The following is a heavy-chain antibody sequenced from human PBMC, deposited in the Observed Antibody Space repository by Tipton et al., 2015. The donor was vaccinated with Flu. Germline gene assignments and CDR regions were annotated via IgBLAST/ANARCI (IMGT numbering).Heavy chain of an antibody. J-gene: IGHJ4*02. V-gene: IGHV3-7*01. D-gene: IGHD2-8*01. CDR3: ARNGVGFDY. CDR1: GFTFSSYW. CDR2: IKQDGSEK. Sequence: TLSLTCAASGFTFSSYWMSWVRQAPGKGLEWVANIKQDGSEKYYVDSVKGRFTISRDNAKNSLYLQMNSLRAEDTAVYYCARNGVGFDYWGQGTLVTVSS.